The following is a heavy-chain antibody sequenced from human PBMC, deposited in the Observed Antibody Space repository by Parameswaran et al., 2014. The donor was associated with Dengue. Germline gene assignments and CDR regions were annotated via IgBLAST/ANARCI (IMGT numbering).Heavy chain of an antibody. CDR2: IDWDNDK. D-gene: IGHD6-19*01. CDR3: ARIGAGPGNRYYYYGMDV. Sequence: RWIRQPQEGLEWLARIDWDNDKYYSTSLKTRLTISKDTSKNQVVLTMTNMDPVDTATYYCARIGAGPGNRYYYYGMDVWGQGTTVTVSS. J-gene: IGHJ6*02. V-gene: IGHV2-70*11.